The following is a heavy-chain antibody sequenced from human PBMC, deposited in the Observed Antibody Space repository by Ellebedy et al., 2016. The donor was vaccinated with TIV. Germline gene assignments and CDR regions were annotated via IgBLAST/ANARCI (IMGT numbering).Heavy chain of an antibody. V-gene: IGHV1-24*01. CDR2: YDPEDDET. J-gene: IGHJ4*02. Sequence: AASVKVSCKVSGFTLNELSMHWVRQAPGKGLEWMGGYDPEDDETIYAQKFQGRVTMTEDTSTDTAYMELSNLTSEDTAVYFCATDRVVRYGYLDDYWGQGTLVTVSS. D-gene: IGHD5-18*01. CDR3: ATDRVVRYGYLDDY. CDR1: GFTLNELS.